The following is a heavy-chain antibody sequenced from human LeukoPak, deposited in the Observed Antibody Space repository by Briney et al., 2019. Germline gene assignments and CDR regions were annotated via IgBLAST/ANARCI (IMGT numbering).Heavy chain of an antibody. J-gene: IGHJ5*02. CDR2: LNPNSGNT. Sequence: GASVRVSCKASGYTFTSYDINWVRQATGQGLEWMGWLNPNSGNTVYAQKFQGRVTITRNTSISTAYMELSSMRSEDTAVYYCSRGRQRWLVRGSWFDPWGQGTLVTVSS. V-gene: IGHV1-8*03. CDR1: GYTFTSYD. CDR3: SRGRQRWLVRGSWFDP. D-gene: IGHD6-19*01.